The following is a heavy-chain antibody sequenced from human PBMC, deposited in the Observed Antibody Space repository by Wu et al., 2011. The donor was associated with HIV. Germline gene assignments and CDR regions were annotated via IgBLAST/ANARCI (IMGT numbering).Heavy chain of an antibody. D-gene: IGHD3-22*01. V-gene: IGHV1-69*14. CDR2: IIPILGTV. CDR1: GDTFSTYG. CDR3: VIPPLPQAGDYSDSSVYAYTLTN. Sequence: QVQLVQSGAEVKKPGSSVKVSCKASGDTFSTYGINWVRQAPGQGLEWMGGIIPILGTVKYAQKFQGRVTITADKSTSTAYMELSSLRSEDTAIYYCVIPPLPQAGDYSDSSVYAYTLTNWGQGTLVTVXS. J-gene: IGHJ4*02.